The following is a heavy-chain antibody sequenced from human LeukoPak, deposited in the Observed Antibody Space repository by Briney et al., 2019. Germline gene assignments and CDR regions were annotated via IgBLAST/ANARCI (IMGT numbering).Heavy chain of an antibody. CDR2: IYPGDSDT. Sequence: PGESLKISCQGSGYSFTTYWIGWVRQMPGKGLEWMGIIYPGDSDTRYSQSFQGQVTISVDKSISTAYLPWSSLKASDTAMYYCARFSTVRDNWFDPWGQGTLVTVSS. D-gene: IGHD3-10*01. CDR3: ARFSTVRDNWFDP. J-gene: IGHJ5*02. V-gene: IGHV5-51*01. CDR1: GYSFTTYW.